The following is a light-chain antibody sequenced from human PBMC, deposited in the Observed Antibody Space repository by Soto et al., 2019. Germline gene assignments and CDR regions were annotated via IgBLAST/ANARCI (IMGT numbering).Light chain of an antibody. J-gene: IGKJ2*01. CDR1: QSVSIK. Sequence: ETVMTQSPVTLSAYPGSIATVSCRASQSVSIKVAWYQQKPGQTPRLLIYDTSTRAPGLPVGFIGIGSGTEFTLSFSGLQFEIFAIFYCQQYYDGPRIFGQGTKRKI. V-gene: IGKV3-15*01. CDR2: DTS. CDR3: QQYYDGPRI.